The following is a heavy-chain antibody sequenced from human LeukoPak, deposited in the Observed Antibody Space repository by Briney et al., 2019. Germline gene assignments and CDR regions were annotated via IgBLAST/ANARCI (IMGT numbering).Heavy chain of an antibody. CDR2: VYPGDSET. CDR1: GYSFTAYW. Sequence: GESLKISCKGSGYSFTAYWIAWVRQLPREGLEWMRIVYPGDSETRYSPSFQGQVTISADKSITTAYLQWGSLKASDTAMYYCTRSPRDGYHDAFDIWGQGTMVTVFS. J-gene: IGHJ3*02. V-gene: IGHV5-51*01. D-gene: IGHD5-24*01. CDR3: TRSPRDGYHDAFDI.